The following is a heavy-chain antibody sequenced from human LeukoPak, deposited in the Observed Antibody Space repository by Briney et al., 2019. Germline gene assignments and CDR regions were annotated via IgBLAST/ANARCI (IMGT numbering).Heavy chain of an antibody. J-gene: IGHJ5*02. Sequence: SVKVSCKASGGTFSSYAISWVRQAPGQGLEWMGRIIPIFGIANYAQKFQGRVTITADKSTSTAYMELSSLRSEDTAVYYCATELVRSWFDPWGQGTLVTVSS. CDR2: IIPIFGIA. CDR1: GGTFSSYA. D-gene: IGHD6-13*01. V-gene: IGHV1-69*04. CDR3: ATELVRSWFDP.